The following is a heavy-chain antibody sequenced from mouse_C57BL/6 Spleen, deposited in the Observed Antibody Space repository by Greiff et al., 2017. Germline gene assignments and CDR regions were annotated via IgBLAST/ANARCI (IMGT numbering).Heavy chain of an antibody. V-gene: IGHV2-6-1*01. CDR2: IWSDGST. D-gene: IGHD1-1*01. CDR1: GFSLTSYG. Sequence: QVQLKESGPGLVAPSQTLSITCTVSGFSLTSYGVHWVRQPPGKGLEWLVVIWSDGSTTYNSALKSRLSISKDNSKSQVFLKMNSLQTDDTAMYYCARHYYYGKGAMDYWGQGTSVTVSS. CDR3: ARHYYYGKGAMDY. J-gene: IGHJ4*01.